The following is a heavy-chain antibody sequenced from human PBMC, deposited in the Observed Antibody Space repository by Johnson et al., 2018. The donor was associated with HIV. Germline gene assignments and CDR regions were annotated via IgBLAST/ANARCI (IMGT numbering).Heavy chain of an antibody. Sequence: VQLVESGGGVVQPGRSLRLSCAASGFTFSTYAMHWVRQATGKGLEWVAVIWYDGTNKYYADSVKGRFSISRDNSKNTLYLQMNSLRAEDTAVYYCAKGGDGYSGFGSAFDIWGQGTMVTVSS. CDR2: IWYDGTNK. CDR3: AKGGDGYSGFGSAFDI. D-gene: IGHD5-12*01. V-gene: IGHV3-33*06. J-gene: IGHJ3*02. CDR1: GFTFSTYA.